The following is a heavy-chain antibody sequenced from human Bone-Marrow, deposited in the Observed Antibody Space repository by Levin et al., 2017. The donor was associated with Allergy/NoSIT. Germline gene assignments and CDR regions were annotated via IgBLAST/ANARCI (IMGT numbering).Heavy chain of an antibody. D-gene: IGHD3-16*01. CDR2: ISSSSSTI. CDR1: GFTFSSYS. V-gene: IGHV3-48*04. J-gene: IGHJ6*02. CDR3: ARDFHRNDYVWGSFTYGMDV. Sequence: GGSLRLSCAASGFTFSSYSMNWVRQAPGKGLEWVSYISSSSSTIYYADSVKGRFTISRDNAKNSLYLQMNSLRAEDTAVYYCARDFHRNDYVWGSFTYGMDVWGQGTTVTVSS.